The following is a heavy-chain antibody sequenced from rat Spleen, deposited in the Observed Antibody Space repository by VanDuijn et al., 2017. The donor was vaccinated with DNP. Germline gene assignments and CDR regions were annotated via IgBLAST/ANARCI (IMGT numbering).Heavy chain of an antibody. CDR1: GFTFSNYD. J-gene: IGHJ2*01. CDR2: ISPDGDRT. CDR3: TTDFERGY. Sequence: EVQLVDSGGGLVQPGRSLKLSCAASGFTFSNYDMAWVRQAPTKGLEWVALISPDGDRTYYRDSVKGRFTISRDNAKTTLYLQMDSLRSEDTATYYCTTDFERGYWGQGVMVTVSS. D-gene: IGHD1-11*01. V-gene: IGHV5-27*01.